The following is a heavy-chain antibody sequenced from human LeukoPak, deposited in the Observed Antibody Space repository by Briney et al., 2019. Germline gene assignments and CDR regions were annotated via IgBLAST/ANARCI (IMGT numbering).Heavy chain of an antibody. CDR1: GFTLSSYA. D-gene: IGHD3-3*01. CDR2: ISYDGSNK. CDR3: ARDSTRVVIPYYFDY. J-gene: IGHJ4*02. Sequence: GGSLRLSCAASGFTLSSYAMHWVRQAPGMGLEWVAVISYDGSNKYYADSVKGRFTISRDNSKNTLYLQMNSLRAEDTAVYYCARDSTRVVIPYYFDYWGQGTLVTVSS. V-gene: IGHV3-30-3*01.